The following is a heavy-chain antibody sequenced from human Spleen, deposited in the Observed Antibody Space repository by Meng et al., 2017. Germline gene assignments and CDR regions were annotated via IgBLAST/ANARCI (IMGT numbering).Heavy chain of an antibody. CDR2: LSHDGTKK. D-gene: IGHD3-10*01. J-gene: IGHJ4*02. V-gene: IGHV3-30*19. Sequence: VQVVEVGGGVFQPGRSLRLSCAASGFTVSSYALHWVRQAPGKGLEWVAVLSHDGTKKNYADSVKGRFSISRDTSKNTLYLQMNTLRTEDTAVYYCARESGNSGSYSDYWGQGTLVTVSS. CDR3: ARESGNSGSYSDY. CDR1: GFTVSSYA.